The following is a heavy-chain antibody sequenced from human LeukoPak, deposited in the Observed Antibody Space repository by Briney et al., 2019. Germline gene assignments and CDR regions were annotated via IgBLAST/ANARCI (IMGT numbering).Heavy chain of an antibody. V-gene: IGHV5-51*01. Sequence: GESLKISCKTSGYSFSIYWIGWVRQMPGQGLEWMGIIFPGDSDTRYSPSFQGQVTISAVKSNSTAYLQWNSLKASDTAMYYCSRWVTADRGKKDAFDIWGQGTMVTVSS. J-gene: IGHJ3*02. CDR1: GYSFSIYW. CDR2: IFPGDSDT. D-gene: IGHD2-21*02. CDR3: SRWVTADRGKKDAFDI.